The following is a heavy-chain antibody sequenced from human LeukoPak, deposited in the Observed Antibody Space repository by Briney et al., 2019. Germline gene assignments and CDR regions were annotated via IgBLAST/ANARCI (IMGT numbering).Heavy chain of an antibody. CDR3: ARGPPNWGMVGY. CDR1: GYTFTSFD. D-gene: IGHD7-27*01. V-gene: IGHV1-8*01. J-gene: IGHJ4*02. CDR2: MESNNGHT. Sequence: ASVKVSCKASGYTFTSFDFNWVRQATGQGLEWMGWMESNNGHTGYAQKFQGRVTMTRDTSISTAYMELSSLTFEDTAVYYCARGPPNWGMVGYWGQGTLVTVSS.